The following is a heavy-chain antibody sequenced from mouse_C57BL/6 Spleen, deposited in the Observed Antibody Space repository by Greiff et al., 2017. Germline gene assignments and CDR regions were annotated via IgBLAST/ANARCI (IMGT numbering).Heavy chain of an antibody. CDR3: ARSHSNYPMDY. CDR2: IYPGDGDT. D-gene: IGHD2-5*01. CDR1: GYAFSSSW. Sequence: VKLVESGPELVKPGASVKISCKASGYAFSSSWMNWVKQRPGKGLEWIGRIYPGDGDTNYNGKFKGKATLTADKSSSTAYMQLSSLTSEDSAVYFCARSHSNYPMDYWGQGTSVTVSS. J-gene: IGHJ4*01. V-gene: IGHV1-82*01.